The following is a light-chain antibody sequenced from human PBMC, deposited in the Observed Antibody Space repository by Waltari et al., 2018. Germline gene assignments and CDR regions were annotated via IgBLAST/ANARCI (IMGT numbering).Light chain of an antibody. V-gene: IGKV1-39*01. Sequence: DIQMTQSPSSLSASVGDRVTMSCRASQNINNYLNLYQQKPGKAPKLLISAASSLQSGVPSRFSGSGSGTDFTLTITSLQPEDFATYYCQQSYNTPPVTFGGGTKVEIK. CDR3: QQSYNTPPVT. CDR1: QNINNY. CDR2: AAS. J-gene: IGKJ4*01.